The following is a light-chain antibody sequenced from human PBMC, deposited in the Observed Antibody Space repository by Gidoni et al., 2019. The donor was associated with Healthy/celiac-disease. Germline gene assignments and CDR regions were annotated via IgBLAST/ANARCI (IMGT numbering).Light chain of an antibody. CDR3: QQYDNLLYT. Sequence: DIQMTPSPSSLSASVGDRVTITCQASQDISHYLNWYQQKPGKAPKRLIYDASNLETGVPSRFSGSGYGTDFTFTISSLQPEDIATYYCQQYDNLLYTFGQGTKLEIK. V-gene: IGKV1-33*01. CDR1: QDISHY. CDR2: DAS. J-gene: IGKJ2*01.